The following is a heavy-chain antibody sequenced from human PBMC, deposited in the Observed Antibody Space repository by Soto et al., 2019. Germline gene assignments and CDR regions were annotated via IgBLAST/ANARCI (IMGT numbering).Heavy chain of an antibody. J-gene: IGHJ4*02. V-gene: IGHV3-64D*06. CDR2: MSSNGGST. CDR3: VRATYSSGWHDY. CDR1: GFTFSRYP. D-gene: IGHD6-19*01. Sequence: EVQLVESGGGLVQPGGSLRLSCSASGFTFSRYPMHWIRQAPGKGLEYVSGMSSNGGSTYYADSVKGRLTISRDNSKNTLYLQMSSLTAEDTAVYYCVRATYSSGWHDYWGQGTLVTVSS.